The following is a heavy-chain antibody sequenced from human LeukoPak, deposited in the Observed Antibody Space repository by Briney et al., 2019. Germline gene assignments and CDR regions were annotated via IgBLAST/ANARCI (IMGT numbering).Heavy chain of an antibody. CDR3: AKGDRGHCTGVKCYPFDY. J-gene: IGHJ4*02. Sequence: HTGGSLRLSCAASGFTFSSYAMNWVRQAPGKRLEWVASITGTGGRGGIYYADSVKGRFTISRDNSKNTLFLQMSSLRAEDTAVYHCAKGDRGHCTGVKCYPFDYWGQGTVVTVSS. CDR2: ITGTGGRGGI. CDR1: GFTFSSYA. V-gene: IGHV3-23*01. D-gene: IGHD2-8*02.